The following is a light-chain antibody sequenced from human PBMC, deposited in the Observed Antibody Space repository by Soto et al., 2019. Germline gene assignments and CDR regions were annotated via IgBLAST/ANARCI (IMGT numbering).Light chain of an antibody. J-gene: IGKJ5*01. Sequence: EIVLTQSPATLSLSPGARATLSCRASPSVTNFLAWYQQKPGPAPRLLIYGAFNRATGIPARFSGSGSGTDFTLTISSLEPEDSVVYYFQQRNFWSPLTFGQGTLLEFK. V-gene: IGKV3-11*01. CDR1: PSVTNF. CDR2: GAF. CDR3: QQRNFWSPLT.